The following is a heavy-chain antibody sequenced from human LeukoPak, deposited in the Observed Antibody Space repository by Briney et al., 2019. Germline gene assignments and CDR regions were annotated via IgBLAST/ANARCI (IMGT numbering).Heavy chain of an antibody. CDR1: GYSFTSYW. CDR3: ARHYYDILTGPDYFDC. D-gene: IGHD3-9*01. V-gene: IGHV5-10-1*01. Sequence: GESLKISCKGSGYSFTSYWISWVRQMPGKGLEWMGRIDPSDSYTNYSPSFQGHVTISADKSISTAYLQWSSLKASDTAMYYCARHYYDILTGPDYFDCWGQGTLVTVSS. J-gene: IGHJ4*02. CDR2: IDPSDSYT.